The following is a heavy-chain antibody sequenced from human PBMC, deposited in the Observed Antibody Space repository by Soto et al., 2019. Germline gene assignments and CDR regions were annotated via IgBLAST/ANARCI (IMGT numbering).Heavy chain of an antibody. Sequence: QVQLMESGGGVVQPGRSLRLSCVASGFTSSSYFMHWVRQAPGKGQEWVALISYDGSNKHYADSVKGRFTISRDNSKNTLYLQMNSLRGDDTAVYSCARGDPYYGMDVWGQGTTVTVSS. CDR3: ARGDPYYGMDV. CDR2: ISYDGSNK. J-gene: IGHJ6*02. V-gene: IGHV3-30*04. CDR1: GFTSSSYF.